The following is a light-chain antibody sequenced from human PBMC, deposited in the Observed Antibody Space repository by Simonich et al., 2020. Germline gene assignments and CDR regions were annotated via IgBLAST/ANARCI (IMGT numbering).Light chain of an antibody. CDR1: SPNIGAGYD. V-gene: IGLV1-40*01. J-gene: IGLJ2*01. CDR3: QSYDSSLSGSVV. Sequence: QSVLTQPPSVSGAPGQRVTISCTGSSPNIGAGYDVHWYQQLPGTAPKLLIYGNSNRPSGVPDRFSGSKSGTSASLAITGLQAEEEADYYCQSYDSSLSGSVVFGGGTKLTVL. CDR2: GNS.